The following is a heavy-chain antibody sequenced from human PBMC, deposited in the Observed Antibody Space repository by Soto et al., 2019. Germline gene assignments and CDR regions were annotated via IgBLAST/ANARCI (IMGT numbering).Heavy chain of an antibody. Sequence: PSETLSLTCAVYGGSFSGYYWSWIRQPPGKGLEWIGEINHSGSTNYNPSLNSRDTISVVTSKNQYFLKLSSVTAADTAVYYCARGLIQLWFTGVLRRPDNWFDPWGQGTLVTVPS. D-gene: IGHD5-18*01. J-gene: IGHJ5*02. CDR2: INHSGST. CDR3: ARGLIQLWFTGVLRRPDNWFDP. CDR1: GGSFSGYY. V-gene: IGHV4-34*01.